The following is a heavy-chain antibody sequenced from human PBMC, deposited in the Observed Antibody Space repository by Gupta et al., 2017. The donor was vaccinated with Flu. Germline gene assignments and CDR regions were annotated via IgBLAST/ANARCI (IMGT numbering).Heavy chain of an antibody. CDR1: GYA. J-gene: IGHJ3*02. V-gene: IGHV1-69*06. D-gene: IGHD5-18*01. Sequence: QVQLVQSGAEVKKPGSSVKVSCEASGYAISWVRQAPGQGLAWMGGIIPIFGTENYAQKCQGRVTITADKSTNTAYMELSSLRSEDTAVYYCASVVDTVMVTTDDAFDIWGQGTMVTVSS. CDR2: IIPIFGTE. CDR3: ASVVDTVMVTTDDAFDI.